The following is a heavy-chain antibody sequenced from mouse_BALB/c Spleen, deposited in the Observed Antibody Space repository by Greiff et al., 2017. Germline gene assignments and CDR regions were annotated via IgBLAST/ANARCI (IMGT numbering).Heavy chain of an antibody. V-gene: IGHV2-9*02. CDR1: GFSLTSYG. J-gene: IGHJ4*01. Sequence: VQLVESGPGLVAPSQSLSITCTVSGFSLTSYGVHWVRQPPGKGLEWLGVIWAGGSTNYNSALMSRLSISKDNSKSQVFLKMNSLQTDDTAMYYCARDRRRTTATFMDYWGQGTSVTVSS. CDR3: ARDRRRTTATFMDY. D-gene: IGHD1-2*01. CDR2: IWAGGST.